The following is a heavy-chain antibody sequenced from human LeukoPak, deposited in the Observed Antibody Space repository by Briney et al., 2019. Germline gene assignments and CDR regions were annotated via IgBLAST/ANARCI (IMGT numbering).Heavy chain of an antibody. Sequence: GGSLRLSCAASGFTFTTNAMSWVRQAPGKGLDWVSAISGSDSNTYYADSVKGRFTISRDNSKNTLYLQMNSLRAEDTAKYYCAKRREGAFDYWGQGILVTVSS. CDR3: AKRREGAFDY. CDR2: ISGSDSNT. J-gene: IGHJ4*02. CDR1: GFTFTTNA. V-gene: IGHV3-23*01. D-gene: IGHD1-26*01.